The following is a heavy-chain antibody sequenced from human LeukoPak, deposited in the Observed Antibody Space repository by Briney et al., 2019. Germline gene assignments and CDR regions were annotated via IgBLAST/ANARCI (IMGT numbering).Heavy chain of an antibody. V-gene: IGHV4-31*03. D-gene: IGHD3-3*01. CDR3: ARVKVLRFLEWFLDF. J-gene: IGHJ4*02. CDR1: GSSVSSDEYY. CDR2: VYYSGSS. Sequence: PSETLSLTCTVSGSSVSSDEYYWSWVRQYPGKGLVWIGYVYYSGSSYYIPSLESRVTVSVEVSKNQFSLELRSVTAADTAVYYCARVKVLRFLEWFLDFWGQGALVTVSS.